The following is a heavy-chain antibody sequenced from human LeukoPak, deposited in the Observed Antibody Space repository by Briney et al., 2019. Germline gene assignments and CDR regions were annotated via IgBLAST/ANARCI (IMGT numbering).Heavy chain of an antibody. Sequence: SVKVSCKASGGTFSSYAISWVRQAPGQGLEWMGRIIPILGIANYAQKSQGRVTITADKSTSTAYMELSSLRSEDTAVYYCATSGPIYYYYYYGMDVWGQGTTVTVSS. D-gene: IGHD3-9*01. CDR1: GGTFSSYA. CDR3: ATSGPIYYYYYYGMDV. V-gene: IGHV1-69*04. CDR2: IIPILGIA. J-gene: IGHJ6*02.